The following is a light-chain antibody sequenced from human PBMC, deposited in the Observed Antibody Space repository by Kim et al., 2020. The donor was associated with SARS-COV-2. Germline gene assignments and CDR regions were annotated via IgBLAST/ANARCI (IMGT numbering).Light chain of an antibody. V-gene: IGLV4-69*01. Sequence: ASATPTCPLNRAHSNSAITQHQRQPEKGPRHLMKLNSDGSHIKGDGIPDRFSGSSSGAERYLTISSLQSEDEADYYCQTWGPGIRVFGGGTQLTVL. CDR1: RAHSNSA. CDR3: QTWGPGIRV. J-gene: IGLJ3*02. CDR2: LNSDGSH.